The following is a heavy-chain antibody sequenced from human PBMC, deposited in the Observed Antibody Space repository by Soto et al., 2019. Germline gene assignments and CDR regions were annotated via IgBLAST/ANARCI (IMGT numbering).Heavy chain of an antibody. CDR1: GYPFTDLY. CDR2: IDPRSGAS. Sequence: ASVKVSCKPSGYPFTDLYIHWVRQAPGLGLEWMGRIDPRSGASRKTQRFQGRFTMTRDTSTNTVYMELSSLRSDDTAVYFCARYNYGPLDYWGQGTLVTVSS. V-gene: IGHV1-2*06. D-gene: IGHD3-10*01. J-gene: IGHJ4*02. CDR3: ARYNYGPLDY.